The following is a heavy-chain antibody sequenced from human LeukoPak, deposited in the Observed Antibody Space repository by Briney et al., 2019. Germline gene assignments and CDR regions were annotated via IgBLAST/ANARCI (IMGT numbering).Heavy chain of an antibody. CDR2: ISSNSSYI. CDR3: VRGRMDDYGDYPDY. J-gene: IGHJ4*02. CDR1: GFTFSSYN. D-gene: IGHD4-17*01. Sequence: GGSLRLSCAASGFTFSSYNMNWVRQAPGKGLEWVSSISSNSSYIYYADSVKGRFTISRDNSKNSLYLQMNSLRAEDTAVYYCVRGRMDDYGDYPDYWGQGTMVTVSS. V-gene: IGHV3-21*01.